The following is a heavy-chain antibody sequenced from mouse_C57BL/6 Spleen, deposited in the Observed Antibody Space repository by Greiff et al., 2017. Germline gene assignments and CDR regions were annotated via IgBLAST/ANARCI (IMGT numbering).Heavy chain of an antibody. CDR1: GYAFSSYW. CDR3: ARGYGNYEYFDV. J-gene: IGHJ1*03. D-gene: IGHD2-1*01. Sequence: QVQLQQSGAELVKPGASVKISCKASGYAFSSYWMNWVKQRPGKGLEWIGQIYPGDGDTNYNGKFKGKATLTADKSSSTAYMPLSSLTSEDSAVYFCARGYGNYEYFDVWGTGTTVTVSS. V-gene: IGHV1-80*01. CDR2: IYPGDGDT.